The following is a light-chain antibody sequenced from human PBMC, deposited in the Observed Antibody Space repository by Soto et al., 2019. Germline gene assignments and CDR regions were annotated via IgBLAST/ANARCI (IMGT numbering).Light chain of an antibody. Sequence: EIVLTQSPGTLSLSPGERATLSCRASQSVSSSYLAWYQQKPGQAPRLLIYGASSRATGIPDRFSGSGSGTYFTLTISRLEPEDFAVYYCQQYGSAPGFGPGTKVDIK. CDR1: QSVSSSY. J-gene: IGKJ3*01. CDR2: GAS. V-gene: IGKV3-20*01. CDR3: QQYGSAPG.